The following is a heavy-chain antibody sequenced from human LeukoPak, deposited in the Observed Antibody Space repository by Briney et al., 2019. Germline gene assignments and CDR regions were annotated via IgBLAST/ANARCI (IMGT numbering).Heavy chain of an antibody. CDR3: ARGEEQQPGYFQH. CDR2: IYYSGST. D-gene: IGHD6-13*01. CDR1: GGSISSYY. J-gene: IGHJ1*01. V-gene: IGHV4-59*01. Sequence: SETLSLTCTVSGGSISSYYWSWIRQPPGKGLEWIGYIYYSGSTNYNPSLKSRVTISVDTSKNQFSLKLSSVTAADTAVYYCARGEEQQPGYFQHWGQGTLVTVSS.